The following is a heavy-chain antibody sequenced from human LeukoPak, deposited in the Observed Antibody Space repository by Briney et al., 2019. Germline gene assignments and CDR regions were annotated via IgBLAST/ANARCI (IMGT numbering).Heavy chain of an antibody. CDR3: ARVEDDILTGYYTGFNYYYYMDV. CDR2: IYHSGST. Sequence: SGTLSLTCAVSGGSISSSIWWSWVRQPPGKGLEWIGEIYHSGSTNYNPSLKSRVTISVDKSKNQFSLKLSSVTAADTAVYYCARVEDDILTGYYTGFNYYYYMDVWGKGTTVTVSS. V-gene: IGHV4-4*02. D-gene: IGHD3-9*01. J-gene: IGHJ6*03. CDR1: GGSISSSIW.